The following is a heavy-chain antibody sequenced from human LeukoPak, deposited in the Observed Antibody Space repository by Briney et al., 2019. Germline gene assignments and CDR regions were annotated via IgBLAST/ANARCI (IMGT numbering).Heavy chain of an antibody. D-gene: IGHD3-9*01. CDR1: GGSISSYY. V-gene: IGHV4-59*01. J-gene: IGHJ6*01. CDR2: IYHSGST. CDR3: ARVPLSYDILTGYPSPYNYYGMDV. Sequence: SETLSLTCTVSGGSISSYYWSWIRQPPGKGLDWIGYIYHSGSTNYNPSLKSRVTISVDTSKNQFSLKLSSVTAADTAVYYCARVPLSYDILTGYPSPYNYYGMDVWGQGTTVTVSS.